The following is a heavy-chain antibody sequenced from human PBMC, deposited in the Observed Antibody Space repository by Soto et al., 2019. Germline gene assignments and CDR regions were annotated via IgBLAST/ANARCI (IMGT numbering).Heavy chain of an antibody. CDR1: GISISTNNW. CDR2: IKEDGSER. V-gene: IGHV3-7*03. J-gene: IGHJ6*02. CDR3: TRGPPGGYGMDV. D-gene: IGHD3-16*01. Sequence: VQLQESGPGLVKPSGTLSLTCAVSGISISTNNWWSWVRQSPGKGLEWVANIKEDGSERYYVDSVKGRFTISRDNAKNSLYLQMEGLRVEDTAVYYCTRGPPGGYGMDVWGQGTTVTVSS.